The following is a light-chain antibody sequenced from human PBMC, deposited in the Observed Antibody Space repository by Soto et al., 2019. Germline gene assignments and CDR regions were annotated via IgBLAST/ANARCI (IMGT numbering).Light chain of an antibody. CDR3: PQYYNWPLT. Sequence: EIVMTQSPATLSVSPGERATLSCRASQSVSSNLAWYQQKPGLAPRLLIYGASTRATGIPARFSGSGSGTEFTLTISSLQSEDFAVYYCPQYYNWPLTFGGGTKVEIK. V-gene: IGKV3-15*01. CDR1: QSVSSN. CDR2: GAS. J-gene: IGKJ4*01.